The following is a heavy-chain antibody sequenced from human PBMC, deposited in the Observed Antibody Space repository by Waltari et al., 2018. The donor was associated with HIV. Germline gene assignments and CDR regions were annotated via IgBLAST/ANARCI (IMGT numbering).Heavy chain of an antibody. CDR1: GFTFSSYW. J-gene: IGHJ4*02. D-gene: IGHD3-10*01. Sequence: EVQLVESGGGLVQPGGSLRLPCAASGFTFSSYWMSWVRQAPGKGWGWVANRKQDGSEKYYVDSWNGRFTISRDNAENSLYLQMNSLRAEDTAVYYCARGGFYGSGSKVNWGQGTLVTVSS. CDR3: ARGGFYGSGSKVN. V-gene: IGHV3-7*04. CDR2: RKQDGSEK.